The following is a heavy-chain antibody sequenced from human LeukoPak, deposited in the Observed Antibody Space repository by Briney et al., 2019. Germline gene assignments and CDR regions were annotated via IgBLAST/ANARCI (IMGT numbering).Heavy chain of an antibody. V-gene: IGHV4-30-2*01. CDR2: IYHSGST. CDR3: ASAPCSGASCPFDN. D-gene: IGHD2-15*01. Sequence: SQTLSLTCAVSGGSISSGGYSWSWIRRPPGKGLEWIGYIYHSGSTYYNQSLKSRVTMSVDRSKNQFSLKLSSVTAADTAVYSCASAPCSGASCPFDNWGQGTLVTVSS. CDR1: GGSISSGGYS. J-gene: IGHJ4*02.